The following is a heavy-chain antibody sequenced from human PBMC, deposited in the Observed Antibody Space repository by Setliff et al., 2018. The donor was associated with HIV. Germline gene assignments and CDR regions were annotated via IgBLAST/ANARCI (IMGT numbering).Heavy chain of an antibody. V-gene: IGHV4-4*08. CDR1: GDSMSGYY. D-gene: IGHD6-6*01. J-gene: IGHJ4*02. Sequence: PSETLSLTCAVSGDSMSGYYWSWIRQSPGKKLEWIGYIHTSGSSNYNLSLKSRATISVDTSTNQFSLKLTSLTAADTAVYYCARVSYTGSSYIDYWGQGTLVTVSS. CDR3: ARVSYTGSSYIDY. CDR2: IHTSGSS.